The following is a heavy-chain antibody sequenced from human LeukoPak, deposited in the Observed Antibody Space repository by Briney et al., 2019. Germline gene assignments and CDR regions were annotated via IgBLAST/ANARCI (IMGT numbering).Heavy chain of an antibody. CDR3: ARGVYGDYVGFDY. D-gene: IGHD4-17*01. CDR2: IYHSGST. Sequence: SETLSLTCAVPGGSISSSNWWSWVRQPPGKGLEWIGEIYHSGSTNYNPSLKSRVTISVDKSKNQFSLKLSSVTAADTAVYYCARGVYGDYVGFDYWGQGTLVTVSS. J-gene: IGHJ4*02. CDR1: GGSISSSNW. V-gene: IGHV4-4*02.